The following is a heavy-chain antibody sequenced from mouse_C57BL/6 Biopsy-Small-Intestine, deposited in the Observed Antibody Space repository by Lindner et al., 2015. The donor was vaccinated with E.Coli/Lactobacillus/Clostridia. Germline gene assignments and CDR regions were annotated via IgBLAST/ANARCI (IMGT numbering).Heavy chain of an antibody. V-gene: IGHV14-4*02. J-gene: IGHJ4*01. CDR1: GYTLTGYY. CDR3: ARKGGSSAYCRSTSCYSRSWFDP. D-gene: IGHD3-1*01. CDR2: IDPSSGAT. Sequence: SVKVSCKASGYTLTGYYLHWVRQAPGQGLEWMGWIDPSSGATNYAQEFQGRITMTRDTSINTAYMDLTSLTSDDTAVYYCARKGGSSAYCRSTSCYSRSWFDPWGQGTLVNVSS.